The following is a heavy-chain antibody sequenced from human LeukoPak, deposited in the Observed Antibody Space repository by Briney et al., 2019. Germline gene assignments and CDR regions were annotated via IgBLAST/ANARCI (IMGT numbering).Heavy chain of an antibody. V-gene: IGHV1-69*04. CDR3: AREPLTNYDFWQEAPTYYYYGIDV. Sequence: ASVKVSCKASGGTFSSYAISWVRQAPGQGLEWMGRIIPILGIANYAQKFQGRVTITADKSTSTAYMELSSLRSEDTAVYYCAREPLTNYDFWQEAPTYYYYGIDVWGQGTTVTVSS. CDR2: IIPILGIA. J-gene: IGHJ6*02. D-gene: IGHD3-3*01. CDR1: GGTFSSYA.